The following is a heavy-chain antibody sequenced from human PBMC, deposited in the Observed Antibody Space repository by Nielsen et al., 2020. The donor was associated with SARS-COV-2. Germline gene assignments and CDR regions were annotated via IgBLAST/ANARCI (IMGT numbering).Heavy chain of an antibody. CDR1: GFTFSSYA. CDR3: ARETLDYSSSFVDY. D-gene: IGHD6-6*01. J-gene: IGHJ4*02. CDR2: ISYDGSNK. V-gene: IGHV3-30-3*01. Sequence: GGSLRLSCAASGFTFSSYAMHWVRQAPGKGLEWVAVISYDGSNKYYADSVKGRFTISRDNSKNTVYLLLNSLKPEDTAIYYCARETLDYSSSFVDYWGQGTLVTVSS.